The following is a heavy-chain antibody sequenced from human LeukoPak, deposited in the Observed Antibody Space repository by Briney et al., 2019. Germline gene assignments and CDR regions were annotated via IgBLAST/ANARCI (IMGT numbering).Heavy chain of an antibody. D-gene: IGHD6-13*01. V-gene: IGHV1-18*01. CDR1: GYTFTSYG. CDR3: ARAAAAACLDP. CDR2: ISAYNGNT. Sequence: ASVKVSCKASGYTFTSYGISWVRQAPGQGLEWMGWISAYNGNTNYAQKLQGRVTMTTDTSTSTAYMELSSLRSADTAVYYCARAAAAACLDPWGQGTLVTVSS. J-gene: IGHJ5*02.